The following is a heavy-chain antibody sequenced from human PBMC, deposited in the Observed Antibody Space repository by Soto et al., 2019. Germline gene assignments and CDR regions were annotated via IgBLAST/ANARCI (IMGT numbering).Heavy chain of an antibody. CDR3: ARVVATTFYYYYGMDV. V-gene: IGHV5-51*01. CDR1: GYSFTGYW. CDR2: IYPGGSDT. J-gene: IGHJ6*02. Sequence: GESLKISCKGSGYSFTGYWIGLVRPMPGKGLEWVGIIYPGGSDTRYSPSFQGQVPILAGKFIDTAYLEWSSLKASGNAMYYCARVVATTFYYYYGMDVWGQGTTVTVSS. D-gene: IGHD5-12*01.